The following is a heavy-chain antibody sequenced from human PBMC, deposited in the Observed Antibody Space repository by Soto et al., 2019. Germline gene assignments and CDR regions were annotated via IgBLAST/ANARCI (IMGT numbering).Heavy chain of an antibody. CDR3: SRDPYHDFCIGSDDAFDI. V-gene: IGHV3-30-3*01. J-gene: IGHJ3*02. CDR2: ISYDGSNK. CDR1: GFTFSSYA. Sequence: QVQLVESGGGVVQPGSSLRSSCAASGFTFSSYAMHWVRQAPGKGLECVAVISYDGSNKYYADSVKGRFTISRDNSKNTLHLQMNSRRAEDTGVYYWSRDPYHDFCIGSDDAFDIWGQGTMVTVSS. D-gene: IGHD3-3*01.